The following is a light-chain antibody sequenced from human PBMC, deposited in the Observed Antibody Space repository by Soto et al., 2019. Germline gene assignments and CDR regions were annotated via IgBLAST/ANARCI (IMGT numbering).Light chain of an antibody. CDR2: GVS. V-gene: IGLV2-14*01. J-gene: IGLJ2*01. Sequence: QSALTQPASVSGSPGQSITISCTGTRSDIGGYNYVSWYQQHPGKAPKLMIYGVSDRPSGVSTRFSGSRSGNTASLTISGLQAEDEADYYCSSYTSSSTRVFGGGTKVTV. CDR1: RSDIGGYNY. CDR3: SSYTSSSTRV.